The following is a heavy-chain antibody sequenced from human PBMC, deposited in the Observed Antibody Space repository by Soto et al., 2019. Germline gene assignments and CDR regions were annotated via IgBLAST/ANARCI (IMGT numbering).Heavy chain of an antibody. J-gene: IGHJ5*02. D-gene: IGHD6-13*01. CDR3: ARHPERIAEIGWFDP. V-gene: IGHV3-48*01. Sequence: EVPLVESGGGLVQPGGSLRLSCAASGFTFSSYSMNWVRQAPGKGLEWVSYISSSSSTIYYADSVKGRFTISRDNDKNSLYLQMNSLRAEDTAVYYCARHPERIAEIGWFDPWGQGTLVTVSS. CDR1: GFTFSSYS. CDR2: ISSSSSTI.